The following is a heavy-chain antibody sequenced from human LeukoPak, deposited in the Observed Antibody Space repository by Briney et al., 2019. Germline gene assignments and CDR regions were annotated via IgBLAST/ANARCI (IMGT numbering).Heavy chain of an antibody. J-gene: IGHJ6*02. CDR2: TRNKANSYTT. CDR3: ARDGPRNSYSYYYGMDV. V-gene: IGHV3-72*01. CDR1: GFTFSDHY. D-gene: IGHD5-18*01. Sequence: GGSLRLSCAASGFTFSDHYMDWVPQAPGKGLEWVGRTRNKANSYTTEYAASVKGRFTISRDDSKNSLYLQMNSLKTEDTAVYYCARDGPRNSYSYYYGMDVWGQGTTVTVSS.